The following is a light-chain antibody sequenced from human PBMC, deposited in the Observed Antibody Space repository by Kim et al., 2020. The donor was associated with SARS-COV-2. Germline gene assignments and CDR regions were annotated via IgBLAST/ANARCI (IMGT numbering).Light chain of an antibody. V-gene: IGLV6-57*03. CDR1: SGSVGSNY. CDR3: QSYDNNNPFI. CDR2: EDN. J-gene: IGLJ1*01. Sequence: NFMLTQPHSVSESPGKTVTISCTRSSGSVGSNYVQWYQQRSGSAPTTVIYEDNQRPSGVPDRFSGSIDTSSNSASLTISGLTTEDEADYYCQSYDNNNPFIFGAGTKVTVL.